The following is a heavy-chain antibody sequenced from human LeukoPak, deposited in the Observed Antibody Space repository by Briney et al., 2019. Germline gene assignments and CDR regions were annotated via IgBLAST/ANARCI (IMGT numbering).Heavy chain of an antibody. CDR2: IQDDGSVK. D-gene: IGHD1-1*01. J-gene: IGHJ6*02. Sequence: GGSLRLSCAASGFTFSKSWMSWVRQAPGQGLEWVAAIQDDGSVKDYVDSVKGRFTISRDNAKNSLYLQMNSLRAEDTAVYYCATYTNWVAGDVWSQGTTVSVSS. CDR1: GFTFSKSW. CDR3: ATYTNWVAGDV. V-gene: IGHV3-7*01.